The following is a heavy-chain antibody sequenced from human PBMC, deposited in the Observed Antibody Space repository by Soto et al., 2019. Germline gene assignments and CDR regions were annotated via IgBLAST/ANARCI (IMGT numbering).Heavy chain of an antibody. CDR1: GYTFGCYG. CDR3: ARPTLAGSSWYLAFDI. CDR2: ISPNGNT. D-gene: IGHD6-13*01. J-gene: IGHJ3*02. V-gene: IGHV1-18*01. Sequence: ASVKVSCKASGYTFGCYGITWVRQAPGQGLEWMGRISPNGNTNYAQKFQGRVTMTTDTSTSTAYMDLRSLRSDDTAVYYCARPTLAGSSWYLAFDIWGQGTMVTV.